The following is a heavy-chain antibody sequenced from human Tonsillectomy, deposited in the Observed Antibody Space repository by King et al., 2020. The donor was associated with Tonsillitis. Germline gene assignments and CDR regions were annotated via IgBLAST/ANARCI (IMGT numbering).Heavy chain of an antibody. D-gene: IGHD3-9*01. CDR3: ARGKLVKASYFYMDV. Sequence: VQLVESGAEVKKPGESLKISCKGSGYSFTSYWIGWVRQMPGKGLEWMGIVYPGDSDTRYSPAFQGQVTISANKSINTAYLQWSSLKASDTAMYYCARGKLVKASYFYMDVWGKGTTVTVSS. CDR1: GYSFTSYW. J-gene: IGHJ6*03. V-gene: IGHV5-51*01. CDR2: VYPGDSDT.